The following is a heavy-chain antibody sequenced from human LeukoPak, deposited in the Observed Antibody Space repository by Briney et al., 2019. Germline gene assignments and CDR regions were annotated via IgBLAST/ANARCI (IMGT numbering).Heavy chain of an antibody. V-gene: IGHV1-46*01. CDR1: GYTFTYYY. D-gene: IGHD2-21*01. CDR3: ARRSGGDSRYFDK. J-gene: IGHJ4*02. CDR2: INPSGGSP. Sequence: ASVKVSFKASGYTFTYYYMPWVRQAPGQGLEWMGIINPSGGSPTYAQKFQGRVTMTSDTSTRTVYMELSSLRSEDTAVYYCARRSGGDSRYFDKWGQGTLVTVSS.